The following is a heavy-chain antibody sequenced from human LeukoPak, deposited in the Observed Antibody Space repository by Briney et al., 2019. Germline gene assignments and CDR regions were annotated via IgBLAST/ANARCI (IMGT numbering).Heavy chain of an antibody. CDR3: AKGHNHDTWNPFDY. CDR1: VFTFSTYA. D-gene: IGHD3-3*01. J-gene: IGHJ4*02. CDR2: ISGSGGST. V-gene: IGHV3-23*01. Sequence: GGSLRLSCAASVFTFSTYAMSWVRQAPGKGLEWVSVISGSGGSTNYADSVKGRFTISRDYSKSTLYVQMNSLRVEDTAVYYCAKGHNHDTWNPFDYWGQGTLVTVSS.